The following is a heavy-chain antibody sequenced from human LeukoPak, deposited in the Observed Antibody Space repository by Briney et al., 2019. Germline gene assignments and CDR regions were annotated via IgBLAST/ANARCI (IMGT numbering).Heavy chain of an antibody. CDR1: GFTFSSYE. J-gene: IGHJ4*02. V-gene: IGHV3-48*03. CDR3: ARDEGLYIAARSPFDY. CDR2: ISSSGSTI. Sequence: GGSLRLSCAASGFTFSSYEMNWVRQAPGKGLEWVSYISSSGSTIYYADSVKGRFTISRDNAKNSLYLQMNSLRAEDTAVYYCARDEGLYIAARSPFDYWGQGTLVTVSS. D-gene: IGHD6-6*01.